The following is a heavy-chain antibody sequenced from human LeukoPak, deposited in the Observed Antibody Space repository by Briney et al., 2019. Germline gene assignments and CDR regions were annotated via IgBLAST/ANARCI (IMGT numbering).Heavy chain of an antibody. CDR1: GFTFRNFA. Sequence: GGSLRLSCSASGFTFRNFAISWVRQAPGKGLEWVSSISSSSSYIYYADSVKGRFTISRDNAKNSLYLQMNSLRAEDTAVYYCARVGLRYFDSGYYMDVWGQGITVTVSS. D-gene: IGHD3-9*01. J-gene: IGHJ6*03. CDR2: ISSSSSYI. V-gene: IGHV3-21*01. CDR3: ARVGLRYFDSGYYMDV.